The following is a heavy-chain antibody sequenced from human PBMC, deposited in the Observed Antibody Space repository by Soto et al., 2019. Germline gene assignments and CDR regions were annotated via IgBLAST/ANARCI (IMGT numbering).Heavy chain of an antibody. CDR1: GYTFTSYY. CDR2: INPSGGST. V-gene: IGHV1-46*01. Sequence: ASVKVSCKASGYTFTSYYMHWVRQAPGQGLEWMGIINPSGGSTSYAQKFQGRVTMTRDTSTSTVYMELSSLRSEDTAVYYCARGGDDYYDSSGYYLFDYWGQGTLVTVS. CDR3: ARGGDDYYDSSGYYLFDY. J-gene: IGHJ4*02. D-gene: IGHD3-22*01.